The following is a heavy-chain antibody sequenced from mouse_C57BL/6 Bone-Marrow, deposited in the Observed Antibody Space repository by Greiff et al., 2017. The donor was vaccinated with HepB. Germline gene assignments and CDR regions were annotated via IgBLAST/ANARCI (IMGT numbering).Heavy chain of an antibody. CDR3: ARSRGGSSYWYFDV. D-gene: IGHD1-1*01. CDR1: GYTFTDYY. J-gene: IGHJ1*03. Sequence: EVQLQQSGPELVKPGASVKISCKASGYTFTDYYMNWVKQSHGKSLEWIGDINPNNGGTSYNQKFKGKATLTVDKSSSTAYMELRSLTSEDSAVYYCARSRGGSSYWYFDVWSTGTTVTVSS. V-gene: IGHV1-26*01. CDR2: INPNNGGT.